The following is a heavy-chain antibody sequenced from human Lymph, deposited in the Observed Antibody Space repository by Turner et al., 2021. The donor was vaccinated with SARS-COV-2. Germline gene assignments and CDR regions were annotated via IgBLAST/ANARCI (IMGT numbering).Heavy chain of an antibody. CDR3: ARGFDY. Sequence: VQLQESGPGLVKPSETLSLTCTVSGGPISSYYWSWIRQPPGKGLDWIGYIYYSGSTNYNPSLKSRVTISVDTSKNQFSLKLTSVTAADTAVYYCARGFDYWGQGTLVTVSP. CDR2: IYYSGST. CDR1: GGPISSYY. J-gene: IGHJ4*02. V-gene: IGHV4-59*01.